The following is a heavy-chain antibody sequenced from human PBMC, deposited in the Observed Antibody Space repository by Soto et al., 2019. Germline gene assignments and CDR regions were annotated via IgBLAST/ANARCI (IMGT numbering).Heavy chain of an antibody. CDR2: ISGSGGST. V-gene: IGHV3-23*01. CDR1: GFTFSTYA. Sequence: EVQLLESGGGLVQPGGSLRLSCAASGFTFSTYAMSWVRQAPGKGLEWVSAISGSGGSTYYADSVKGRFTISRDNPKNTLYLQLHSLRAEDTAVYYCAKNWDTTSSSSSHWGQGTLVTVSS. J-gene: IGHJ4*02. D-gene: IGHD6-6*01. CDR3: AKNWDTTSSSSSH.